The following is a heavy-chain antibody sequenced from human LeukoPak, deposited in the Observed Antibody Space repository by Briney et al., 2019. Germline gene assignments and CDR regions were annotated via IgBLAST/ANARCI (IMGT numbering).Heavy chain of an antibody. J-gene: IGHJ3*02. V-gene: IGHV3-23*01. CDR3: AREIVVVPAARVGAFDI. CDR1: GFTFSSYA. CDR2: ISGSGGST. D-gene: IGHD2-2*01. Sequence: PGGSLRLSCAASGFTFSSYAMSWVRQAPGKGLEWVSAISGSGGSTYYADSVKGRFTISRDNSKNTLYLQMNSLRAEDTAVYYCAREIVVVPAARVGAFDIWGQGTMVTVSS.